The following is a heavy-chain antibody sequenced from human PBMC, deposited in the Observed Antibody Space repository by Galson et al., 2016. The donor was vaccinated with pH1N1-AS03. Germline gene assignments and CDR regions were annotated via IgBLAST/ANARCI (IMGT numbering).Heavy chain of an antibody. CDR2: ISGNSLYI. CDR1: GFTFSTST. V-gene: IGHV3-21*01. CDR3: AGADVDYCSSSDCHYWFDP. Sequence: SLRLSCATSGFTFSTSTVNWVRQAPGKGLEWVSGISGNSLYIYYADSVKGRFTISRDNAKNSVYLQMNSLRAEDTAVYYCAGADVDYCSSSDCHYWFDPWGQGTLVTVSS. D-gene: IGHD2-2*01. J-gene: IGHJ5*02.